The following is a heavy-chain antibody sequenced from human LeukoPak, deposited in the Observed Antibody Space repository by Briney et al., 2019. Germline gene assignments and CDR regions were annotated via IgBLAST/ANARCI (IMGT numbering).Heavy chain of an antibody. CDR1: GGSISSYY. D-gene: IGHD3-22*01. V-gene: IGHV4-59*08. CDR3: ARLRNYYDSSGYYCGNDAFDI. Sequence: SETLSLTCTVSGGSISSYYWSWIRQPPGKGLEWIGYIYYSGSTNYNPSLKSRVTISVDTSKNQFSLKLSSVTAADTAVYYCARLRNYYDSSGYYCGNDAFDIWGQGTMVTVSS. J-gene: IGHJ3*02. CDR2: IYYSGST.